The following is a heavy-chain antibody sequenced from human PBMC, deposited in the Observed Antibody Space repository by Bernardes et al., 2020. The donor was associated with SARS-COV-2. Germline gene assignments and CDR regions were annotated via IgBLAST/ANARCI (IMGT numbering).Heavy chain of an antibody. V-gene: IGHV5-51*01. CDR2: MYPGDSDS. Sequence: GESLKISCKASGYTFTSYWIGWVRQLPGKGLEWMGIMYPGDSDSRYSPSFQGQVTFSADKSIDTAYLQWSRLRASDTAMYYCVRHLHTTSRNQPFDSWGQGTLVTVSS. J-gene: IGHJ4*02. D-gene: IGHD1-1*01. CDR3: VRHLHTTSRNQPFDS. CDR1: GYTFTSYW.